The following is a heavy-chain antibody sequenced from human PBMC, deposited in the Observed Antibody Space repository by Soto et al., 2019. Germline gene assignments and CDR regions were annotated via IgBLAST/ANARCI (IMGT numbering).Heavy chain of an antibody. V-gene: IGHV4-30-4*01. Sequence: QVQLQESGPRLVKPSQTLSLTCTVSGGSISSGDYYWSWIRQPQGKGLDWIGYIYYSGSTYYNPSFTSRVTISVDTSKNKFSLKLSSVTAADTAVYYCAGTPHYYDSSGYPVDYWGQGTLVTFSS. CDR2: IYYSGST. CDR1: GGSISSGDYY. CDR3: AGTPHYYDSSGYPVDY. J-gene: IGHJ4*02. D-gene: IGHD3-22*01.